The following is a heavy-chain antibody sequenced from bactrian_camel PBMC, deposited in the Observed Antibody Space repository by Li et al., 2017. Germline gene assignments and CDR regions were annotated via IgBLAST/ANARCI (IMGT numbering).Heavy chain of an antibody. CDR2: INTGNNST. V-gene: IGHV3S54*01. Sequence: VQLVESGGGSVQAGWSLRLSCVVSGNINRGDCMGWFRQAPGKQREGLAAINTGNNSTYYTDAVKGRFTIAQDNARSTVYLQMTSLQAEDTAMYYCAADFVACFGGSWHPSFTRHWSQGTQVTVS. J-gene: IGHJ4*01. D-gene: IGHD1*01. CDR1: GNINRGDC. CDR3: AADFVACFGGSWHPSFTRH.